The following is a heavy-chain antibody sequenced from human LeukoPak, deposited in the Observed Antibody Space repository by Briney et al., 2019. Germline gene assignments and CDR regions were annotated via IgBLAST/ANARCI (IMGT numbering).Heavy chain of an antibody. D-gene: IGHD5-24*01. CDR3: AREPVRDGYHKYFDL. CDR2: ISSSSSYI. CDR1: GFTFSSYS. V-gene: IGHV3-21*01. Sequence: PGGSLRLSCAASGFTFSSYSMNWVRQAPGKGLEWVSSISSSSSYIYYADSVKGRFTISRDNAKNSLYLQMNSLRAEDTAVYYCAREPVRDGYHKYFDLWGRGTLVTVSS. J-gene: IGHJ2*01.